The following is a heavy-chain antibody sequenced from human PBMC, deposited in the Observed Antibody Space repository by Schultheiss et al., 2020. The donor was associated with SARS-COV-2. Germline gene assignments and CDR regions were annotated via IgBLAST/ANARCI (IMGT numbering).Heavy chain of an antibody. CDR2: INHSGST. J-gene: IGHJ4*02. Sequence: SETLSLTCAVYGGSFSGYYWSWIRQPPGKGLEWIGEINHSGSTNYNPSLKSRVTISVDTSKNQFSLKLSSVTAADTAVYYCARQTGATPKFDFWGQGTLVTVSS. V-gene: IGHV4-34*01. CDR1: GGSFSGYY. CDR3: ARQTGATPKFDF. D-gene: IGHD1-1*01.